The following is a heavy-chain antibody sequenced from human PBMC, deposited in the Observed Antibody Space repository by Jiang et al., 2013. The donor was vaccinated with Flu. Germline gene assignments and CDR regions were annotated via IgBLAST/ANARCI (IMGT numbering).Heavy chain of an antibody. J-gene: IGHJ4*02. CDR2: ISWNSGSI. CDR3: AKDRRGWLDPPGGIDY. Sequence: VQLLESGGGLVQPGRSLRLSCAASGFTFDDYAMHWVRQAPGKGLEWVSGISWNSGSIGYADSVKGRFTISRDNAKNSLYLQMNSLRAEDTALYYCAKDRRGWLDPPGGIDYWGQGTLV. CDR1: GFTFDDYA. V-gene: IGHV3-9*01. D-gene: IGHD6-19*01.